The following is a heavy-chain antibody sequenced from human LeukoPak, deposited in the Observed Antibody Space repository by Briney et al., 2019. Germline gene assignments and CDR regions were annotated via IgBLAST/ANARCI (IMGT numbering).Heavy chain of an antibody. Sequence: SVKVSCKASGGTFSSYAISWVRQAPGQGLEWMGRIIPMFGIANYAQKFQGRVTITADKSTSTAYMELSSLRSEDTAVYYCARDPQPYSYGSYYFDYWGQGTLVTVSS. CDR1: GGTFSSYA. CDR2: IIPMFGIA. J-gene: IGHJ4*02. V-gene: IGHV1-69*04. CDR3: ARDPQPYSYGSYYFDY. D-gene: IGHD5-18*01.